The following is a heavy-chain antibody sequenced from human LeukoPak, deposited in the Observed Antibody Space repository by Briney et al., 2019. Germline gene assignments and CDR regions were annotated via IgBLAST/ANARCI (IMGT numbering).Heavy chain of an antibody. J-gene: IGHJ3*01. Sequence: GETLRLSCVASGFTFSNYGLSWVRQAPGQGLEWVSSISDSSGGRTPYADSVKGRFTISRDNSRNTLYLQMNSLRVEDTAIYYCAKDPRLCGGDCFTTIDFWGQGTMVTVSS. CDR3: AKDPRLCGGDCFTTIDF. D-gene: IGHD2-21*02. V-gene: IGHV3-23*01. CDR2: ISDSSGGRT. CDR1: GFTFSNYG.